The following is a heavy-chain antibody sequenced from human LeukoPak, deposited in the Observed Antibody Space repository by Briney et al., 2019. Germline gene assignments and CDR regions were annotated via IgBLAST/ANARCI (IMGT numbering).Heavy chain of an antibody. J-gene: IGHJ4*02. Sequence: SETLSLTCAVYGGSFSGYYWRWIRQPPGKGLEWIGEINHSGSTNYNPSLKSRVTISVDTSKNQFSLKLSSVTAADTAVYYCARVAVAAPVQFDYWGQGTLVTVSS. CDR2: INHSGST. CDR3: ARVAVAAPVQFDY. CDR1: GGSFSGYY. V-gene: IGHV4-34*01. D-gene: IGHD6-19*01.